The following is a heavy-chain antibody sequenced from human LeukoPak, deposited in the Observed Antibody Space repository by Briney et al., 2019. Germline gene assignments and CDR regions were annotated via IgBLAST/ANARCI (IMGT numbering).Heavy chain of an antibody. D-gene: IGHD4-11*01. V-gene: IGHV4-39*07. J-gene: IGHJ4*02. CDR2: IYYSGST. CDR3: ARDSDYSNYDY. Sequence: SETLSLTCTVSGGSISSSSYYWGWIRQPPGKGLEWIGSIYYSGSTYHNPSLKSRVTISVDTSKNQFSLKLSSVTAADTAVYYCARDSDYSNYDYWGQGTLVTVSS. CDR1: GGSISSSSYY.